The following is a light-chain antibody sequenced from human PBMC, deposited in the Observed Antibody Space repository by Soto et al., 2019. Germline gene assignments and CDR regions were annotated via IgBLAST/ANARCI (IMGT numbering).Light chain of an antibody. CDR1: QSVSTS. Sequence: ETVLTQSPVTLSASPGESATLSCRASQSVSTSLAWYRQRPGQTPMLLIYDASTRAAGIPVRFSGSGSGTEFTLTISSLQSEDFAVYFCQQYYAWPPGTFGPGTKVDVK. CDR2: DAS. V-gene: IGKV3-15*01. J-gene: IGKJ3*01. CDR3: QQYYAWPPGT.